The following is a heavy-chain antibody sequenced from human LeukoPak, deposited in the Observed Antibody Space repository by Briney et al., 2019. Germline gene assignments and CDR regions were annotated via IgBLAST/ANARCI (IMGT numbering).Heavy chain of an antibody. CDR1: GFTFSSSA. D-gene: IGHD4-17*01. CDR2: ISGGGGST. J-gene: IGHJ2*01. CDR3: AKDAYGDYQRDHYWYFDL. Sequence: GGSLRLSCAASGFTFSSSAMSWVRQAPGTGLEWVSAISGGGGSTYSADSVKGRFTISRDNSKNILSLQMNSLRVEDTAIYYCAKDAYGDYQRDHYWYFDLWGRGTLVTVSS. V-gene: IGHV3-23*01.